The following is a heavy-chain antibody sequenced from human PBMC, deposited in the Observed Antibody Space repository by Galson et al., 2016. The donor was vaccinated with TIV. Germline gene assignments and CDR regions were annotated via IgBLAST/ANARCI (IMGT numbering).Heavy chain of an antibody. V-gene: IGHV1-69*06. CDR3: ARGRGYSFGSGSSYFDY. D-gene: IGHD3-10*01. CDR2: INPIFGTA. Sequence: SVKVSCKASGGIFSNFVISWVRQAPGQGLEWMGSINPIFGTANYAQKFQGRVTITADTSTSTFYMDLSSLRSEDTAIYYCARGRGYSFGSGSSYFDYWGQGSLVTSPQ. CDR1: GGIFSNFV. J-gene: IGHJ4*02.